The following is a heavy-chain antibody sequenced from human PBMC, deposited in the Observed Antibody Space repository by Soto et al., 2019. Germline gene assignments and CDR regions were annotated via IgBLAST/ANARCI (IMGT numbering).Heavy chain of an antibody. Sequence: EVQLVQSGAEVKKPGESLRISCKGSGYSFTSYWITWVRQVPGKGLEWMGRISPSDSYTTYIPSFQGHISISADKAISTAYLQWNSLTASATAMYYCARWDSTTGWFTFLGPWGQGTLITVST. CDR2: ISPSDSYT. V-gene: IGHV5-10-1*01. D-gene: IGHD2-2*01. J-gene: IGHJ5*02. CDR3: ARWDSTTGWFTFLGP. CDR1: GYSFTSYW.